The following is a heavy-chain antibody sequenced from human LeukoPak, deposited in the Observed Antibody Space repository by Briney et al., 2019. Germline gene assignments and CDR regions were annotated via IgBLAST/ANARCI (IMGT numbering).Heavy chain of an antibody. V-gene: IGHV4-34*01. J-gene: IGHJ5*01. CDR1: GGSFGGYY. CDR3: AMTVASREFDP. Sequence: LETLSLTCTVSGGSFGGYYWSWIRQPPGKGLEWIGEITHRGSTNYNPSLKSRVTMSVDTSKNQFSLKLSSVTAADTAVYYCAMTVASREFDPWGQGTLVTVSS. D-gene: IGHD6-19*01. CDR2: ITHRGST.